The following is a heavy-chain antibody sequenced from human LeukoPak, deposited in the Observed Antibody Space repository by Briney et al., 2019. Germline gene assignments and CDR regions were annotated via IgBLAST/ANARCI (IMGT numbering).Heavy chain of an antibody. J-gene: IGHJ6*03. CDR1: GGSISSGNYY. CDR3: ARLGSGYEMSEWELNYYYYYMDV. V-gene: IGHV4-61*02. Sequence: SQTLSLTCTVSGGSISSGNYYWSWIRQPAGKGLEWIGRISTTGSTNYNPSLKSRVTISVDTSKNQFSLKLSSVTAADTAVYYCARLGSGYEMSEWELNYYYYYMDVWGKGTTVTVSS. D-gene: IGHD1-26*01. CDR2: ISTTGST.